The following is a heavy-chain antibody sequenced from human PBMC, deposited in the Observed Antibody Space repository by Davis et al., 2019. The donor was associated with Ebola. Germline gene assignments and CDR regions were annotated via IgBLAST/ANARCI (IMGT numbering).Heavy chain of an antibody. J-gene: IGHJ4*02. CDR1: GFTFSSYW. D-gene: IGHD3-3*01. V-gene: IGHV3-7*03. CDR2: IKQDGSEK. Sequence: GESPKTPCAASGFTFSSYWMSWVRQAPGKGLEWVANIKQDGSEKYYVDSVKCRFTISRDNAKNSLYMQMNSLRAEDTAVYYCARETGDDFWSGYHDYWGQGTLVTVSS. CDR3: ARETGDDFWSGYHDY.